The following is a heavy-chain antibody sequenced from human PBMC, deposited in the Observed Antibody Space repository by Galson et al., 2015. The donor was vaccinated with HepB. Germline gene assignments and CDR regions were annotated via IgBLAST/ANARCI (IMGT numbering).Heavy chain of an antibody. CDR1: GFTFSNYA. J-gene: IGHJ4*02. CDR2: IGGNGNNK. CDR3: AKATRESSGQFFDY. V-gene: IGHV3-23*05. D-gene: IGHD6-19*01. Sequence: LRLSCAASGFTFSNYAMTWARQAPGKGLEWVSTIGGNGNNKFYADSVEGRFTISRDNFKNTLYLQMNSLRAEDTALYYCAKATRESSGQFFDYWGQGTLVTVSS.